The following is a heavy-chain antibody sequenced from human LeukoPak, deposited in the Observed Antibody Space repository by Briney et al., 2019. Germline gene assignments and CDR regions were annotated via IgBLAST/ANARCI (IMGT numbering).Heavy chain of an antibody. CDR2: ISSTGGTT. D-gene: IGHD4-17*01. CDR3: ARAPDYGDHVFDY. J-gene: IGHJ4*02. V-gene: IGHV3-23*01. CDR1: GITFSSYG. Sequence: GGTLRLSCAASGITFSSYGMSWVRQAPGKGLEWVSSISSTGGTTYYADSVKGRFTISRDNSKNTLYLQMNSLRAEDTAIYYCARAPDYGDHVFDYWGQGTPVTVSS.